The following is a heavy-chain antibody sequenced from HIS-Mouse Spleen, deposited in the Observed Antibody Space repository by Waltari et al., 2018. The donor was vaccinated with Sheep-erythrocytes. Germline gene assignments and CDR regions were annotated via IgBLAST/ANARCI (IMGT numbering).Heavy chain of an antibody. CDR2: IRGSGGRT. CDR1: GFTFSSYA. Sequence: EVQLLESGGGLVQPGGSLRLSCAASGFTFSSYAMSWVRQAPGKGLGGVAAIRGSGGRTYYADSVKGRFTISRDNSKNTLYLQMNSLRAEDTAVYYCAKRRTGDGGLDYWGQGTLVTVSS. CDR3: AKRRTGDGGLDY. V-gene: IGHV3-23*01. D-gene: IGHD7-27*01. J-gene: IGHJ4*02.